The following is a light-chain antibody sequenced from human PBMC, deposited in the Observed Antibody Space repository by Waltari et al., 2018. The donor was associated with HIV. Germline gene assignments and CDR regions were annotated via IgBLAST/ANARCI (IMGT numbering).Light chain of an antibody. CDR2: ANP. V-gene: IGLV1-40*01. Sequence: QSVLTQPPSVSGAPGQRVTIPCPGRSSNLGAGYDVHWYHQFPGTAPKLLIHANPDRPSGVPDRFSGSKSGTSASLAITGLHVEDEADYYCQSYDTTLDGWVFGGGTSLTVL. CDR3: QSYDTTLDGWV. CDR1: SSNLGAGYD. J-gene: IGLJ3*02.